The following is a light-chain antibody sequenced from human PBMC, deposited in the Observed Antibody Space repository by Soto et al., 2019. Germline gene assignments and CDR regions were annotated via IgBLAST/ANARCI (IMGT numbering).Light chain of an antibody. CDR2: DAS. CDR1: QSISSW. CDR3: QQYNSYSPWT. V-gene: IGKV1-5*01. J-gene: IGKJ1*01. Sequence: DIQMTQSPSTLSASVGDRVTITCRASQSISSWLAWYQQKPGKAPKVLIYDASSLESGVPSRFSGSGSGTEFTLTISSLQPDDFATYYCQQYNSYSPWTFGQGTKV.